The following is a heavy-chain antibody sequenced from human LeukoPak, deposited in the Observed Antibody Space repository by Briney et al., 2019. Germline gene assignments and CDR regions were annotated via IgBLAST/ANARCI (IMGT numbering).Heavy chain of an antibody. CDR2: IYYSGST. CDR1: GGSISSGDYY. J-gene: IGHJ6*02. D-gene: IGHD3-16*01. CDR3: AREGGGMLDYYYGMDV. Sequence: SETLSLTCTVSGGSISSGDYYWSWIRQPPGKGLEWIGYIYYSGSTNYNPSLKSRVTISVDTSKNQFSLKLSSVTAADTAVYYCAREGGGMLDYYYGMDVWGQGTTVTVSS. V-gene: IGHV4-61*08.